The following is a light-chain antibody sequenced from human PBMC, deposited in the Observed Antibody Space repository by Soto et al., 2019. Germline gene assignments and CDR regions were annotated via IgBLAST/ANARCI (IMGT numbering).Light chain of an antibody. CDR1: QSVSSY. CDR2: DAS. CDR3: QQRSKWPPLT. Sequence: EIVLTQSPATLSLSPGERATLSCRASQSVSSYLAWYQQKPGQAPRLLIYDASNRATGIPARFSGSGSGTDFTLTISSLEPEDFAVYDCQQRSKWPPLTFGGGTKVDIK. V-gene: IGKV3-11*01. J-gene: IGKJ4*01.